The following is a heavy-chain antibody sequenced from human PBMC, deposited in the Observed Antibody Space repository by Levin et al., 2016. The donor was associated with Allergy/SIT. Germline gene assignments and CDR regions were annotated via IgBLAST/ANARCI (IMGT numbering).Heavy chain of an antibody. D-gene: IGHD6-25*01. CDR2: IKQDGSEK. V-gene: IGHV3-7*01. CDR3: AIGAVLDY. J-gene: IGHJ4*02. Sequence: VRQAPGKGLEWVANIKQDGSEKYYVDSVKGRFTISRDNAKNSLYLQMNSLRAEDTAVYYCAIGAVLDYWGQGTLVTVSS.